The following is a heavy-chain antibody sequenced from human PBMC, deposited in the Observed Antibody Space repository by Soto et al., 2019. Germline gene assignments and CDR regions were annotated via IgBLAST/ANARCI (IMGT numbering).Heavy chain of an antibody. D-gene: IGHD2-8*01. CDR2: ISSRSSTI. J-gene: IGHJ4*02. V-gene: IGHV3-11*01. CDR3: ASGTNGAFFVY. Sequence: QVQLVESGGGLVKPGGSLRLSCAASGFTFSDYYMSWIRQAPGKGLEWVSYISSRSSTIFYADSVKGRFTISRDNVKNSRYLQMNSLRAEETAVYYCASGTNGAFFVYWGQGILVTVSS. CDR1: GFTFSDYY.